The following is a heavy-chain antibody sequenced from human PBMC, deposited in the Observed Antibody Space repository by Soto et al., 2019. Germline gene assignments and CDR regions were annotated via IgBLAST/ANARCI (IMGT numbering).Heavy chain of an antibody. CDR3: AKVAGVATGGTVGGLDP. CDR1: GFSFSSYA. V-gene: IGHV3-30*18. Sequence: HPGGSLRLSCQTSGFSFSSYAMHWVRQAPGKGLQWVGVIPYDGSHKFYGESVKGRFTISRDNSKNTLYLQMPSLTTEDTGIYYCAKVAGVATGGTVGGLDPWGQGTLVTVSS. D-gene: IGHD6-13*01. CDR2: IPYDGSHK. J-gene: IGHJ5*02.